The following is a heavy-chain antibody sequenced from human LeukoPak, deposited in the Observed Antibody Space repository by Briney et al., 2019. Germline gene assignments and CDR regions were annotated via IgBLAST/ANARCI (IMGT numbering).Heavy chain of an antibody. CDR3: ARVDARIAAAGLDY. J-gene: IGHJ4*02. D-gene: IGHD6-13*01. CDR1: GFTFSSYA. Sequence: GGSLRLSCAASGFTFSSYAMSWVRQAPGRGLEWVANIKQDGSEKYYVDSVKGRFTISRDNAKNSLYLQMNSLRAEDTAVYYCARVDARIAAAGLDYWGQGTLVTVSS. CDR2: IKQDGSEK. V-gene: IGHV3-7*01.